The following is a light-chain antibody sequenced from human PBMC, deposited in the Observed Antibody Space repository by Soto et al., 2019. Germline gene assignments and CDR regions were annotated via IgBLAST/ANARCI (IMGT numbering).Light chain of an antibody. CDR2: YAS. CDR3: QQRSDWTST. CDR1: QSVSRY. J-gene: IGKJ4*01. Sequence: EIVLTQSPATLSLSPGERATLSCRASQSVSRYLAWYQQKPGQAPRLLIYYASNRATGIPARFSGSGSGTDFTLTISSLEPEDFAVYYCQQRSDWTSTFGGGTKVQIK. V-gene: IGKV3-11*01.